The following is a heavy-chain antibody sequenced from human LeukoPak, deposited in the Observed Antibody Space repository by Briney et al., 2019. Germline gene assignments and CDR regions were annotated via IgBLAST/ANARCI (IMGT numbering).Heavy chain of an antibody. CDR3: ARSVVALYWYFDL. D-gene: IGHD2-15*01. V-gene: IGHV4-59*01. CDR2: IYYSGST. J-gene: IGHJ2*01. CDR1: GGSISGYY. Sequence: SETLSLTCTVSGGSISGYYYNWIRQPPGKGLEWIGYIYYSGSTNYNPSLKSRVTISLDTSKNQFSLKLSSVTTADTAVYYCARSVVALYWYFDLWGRGTLVTVSS.